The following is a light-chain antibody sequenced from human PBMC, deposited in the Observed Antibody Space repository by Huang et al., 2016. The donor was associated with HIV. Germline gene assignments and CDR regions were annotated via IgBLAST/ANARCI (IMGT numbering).Light chain of an antibody. CDR3: KRRSTRSYN. CDR2: AAS. Sequence: DIQLTQSPSSLSASVGDRVTITCRESQSIRNYLNWYQQKPGEAPNLLIYAASTVQSRVPSRCSADGSPTASSRTIDRLQAGDVAVYYCKRRSTRSYNFGQGTKLEIK. CDR1: QSIRNY. J-gene: IGKJ2*01. V-gene: IGKV1-39*01.